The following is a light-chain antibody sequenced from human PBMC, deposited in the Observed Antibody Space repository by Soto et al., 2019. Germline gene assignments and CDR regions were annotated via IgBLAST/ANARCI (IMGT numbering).Light chain of an antibody. Sequence: QSALTQPASVSGSPGQSITISCTGTSSDVGGYNYVSWYQQYPGKAPKLMIYEVSNRPSGVSNRFSASKSGNTASLTISGLQAEDDADYYCSSYTSSSTPVFGTGTKVTV. CDR3: SSYTSSSTPV. J-gene: IGLJ1*01. CDR1: SSDVGGYNY. V-gene: IGLV2-14*01. CDR2: EVS.